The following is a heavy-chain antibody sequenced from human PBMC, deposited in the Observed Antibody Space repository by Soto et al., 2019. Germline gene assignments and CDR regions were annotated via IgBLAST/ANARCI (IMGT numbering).Heavy chain of an antibody. CDR1: GGSIRPYY. CDR2: IYYTGST. Sequence: QVQLQESGPGLVKPSETLSLTCTVFGGSIRPYYWSWIRQPPGKELEWIGYIYYTGSTNYSPSLKRRVTMSLDTSKNLLSLRLNSVTAADTAVYYCARGSPLSSSFPLDSWGQGSLVAVSS. V-gene: IGHV4-59*12. J-gene: IGHJ4*02. CDR3: ARGSPLSSSFPLDS. D-gene: IGHD6-6*01.